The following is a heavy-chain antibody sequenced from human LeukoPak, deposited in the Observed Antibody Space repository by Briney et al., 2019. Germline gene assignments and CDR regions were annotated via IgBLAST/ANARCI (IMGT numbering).Heavy chain of an antibody. V-gene: IGHV3-23*01. Sequence: GGSLRLSCAASGFTFSGYAMSWVRQAPGKGLEWVSTISGSGGSTYYADSVKGRFTISRDNSKNTLYLQMNSLRAEDTAVYYCARAFCVGECFVLHIFFDSWGQGTLVTVSS. D-gene: IGHD2-21*01. CDR1: GFTFSGYA. CDR2: ISGSGGST. J-gene: IGHJ4*02. CDR3: ARAFCVGECFVLHIFFDS.